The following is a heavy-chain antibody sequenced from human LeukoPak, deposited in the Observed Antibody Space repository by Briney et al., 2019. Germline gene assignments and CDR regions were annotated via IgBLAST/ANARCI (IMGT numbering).Heavy chain of an antibody. D-gene: IGHD2-2*01. CDR2: IIPIFGTA. Sequence: ASVKVSCKASGGTFSSYAISWVRQAPGQGLEWMGGIIPIFGTANYAQKFQGRVTIIADESTSTAYMELSSLRSEDTAVYYCARDFGGYCSSTSCYQFDPWGQGTLVTVSS. J-gene: IGHJ5*02. V-gene: IGHV1-69*13. CDR1: GGTFSSYA. CDR3: ARDFGGYCSSTSCYQFDP.